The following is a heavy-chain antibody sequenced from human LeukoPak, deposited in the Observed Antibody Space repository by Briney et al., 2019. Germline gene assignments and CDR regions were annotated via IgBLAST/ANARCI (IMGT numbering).Heavy chain of an antibody. V-gene: IGHV3-30*18. Sequence: GGSLRLSCAASGFTFSSYGMHWVRQAPGKGLEWVAVISYDGSNKYYADSVKGRFTIARDNSKNTLYLQMNSLRAEDAAVYYCAKDGSNLAYYFDYWGQGTLVTVSS. D-gene: IGHD4-11*01. CDR2: ISYDGSNK. CDR1: GFTFSSYG. CDR3: AKDGSNLAYYFDY. J-gene: IGHJ4*02.